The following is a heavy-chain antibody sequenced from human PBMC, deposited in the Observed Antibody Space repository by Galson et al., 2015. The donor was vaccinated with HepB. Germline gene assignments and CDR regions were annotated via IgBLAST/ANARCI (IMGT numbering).Heavy chain of an antibody. D-gene: IGHD6-13*01. CDR3: AREITSAGFDL. CDR1: GGAMSTHY. Sequence: ETLSLTCTASGGAMSTHYWPWLRQSPGKGLEWIGYIYYKGNTNYNPSLKSRVTISIDTSKNQFSLKLNSVTAADAAIYYCAREITSAGFDLWGQGTLVTVSS. V-gene: IGHV4-59*11. J-gene: IGHJ5*02. CDR2: IYYKGNT.